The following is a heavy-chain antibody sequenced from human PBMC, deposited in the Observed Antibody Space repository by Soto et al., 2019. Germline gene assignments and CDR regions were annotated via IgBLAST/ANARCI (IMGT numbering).Heavy chain of an antibody. CDR2: LTWGGSA. V-gene: IGHV3-23*01. J-gene: IGHJ6*02. Sequence: EVQLLESGGGLIQPGGSLRLSCAGSGFTFSDYGMNWVRQAPVKGLEWVSGLTWGGSAYYAESVRGRCTISRDNSKSILYVQMNSLRVEDTAVYYCAKERTSSTYDGMDVWGQGTPVTVSS. CDR1: GFTFSDYG. CDR3: AKERTSSTYDGMDV. D-gene: IGHD6-6*01.